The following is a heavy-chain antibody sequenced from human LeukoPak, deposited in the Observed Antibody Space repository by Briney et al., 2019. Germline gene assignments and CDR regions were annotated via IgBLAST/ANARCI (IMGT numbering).Heavy chain of an antibody. CDR1: GFTFSTYV. Sequence: GGSLRLSCSVSGFTFSTYVMHWVRQAPGKGLEYVSAISSNGDNTYYADSVKGRFTISRDNSKNTLYLQMSGLRADDTAVYYCVRGTGYWGQGTLVTVSS. V-gene: IGHV3-64D*06. CDR3: VRGTGY. CDR2: ISSNGDNT. J-gene: IGHJ4*02.